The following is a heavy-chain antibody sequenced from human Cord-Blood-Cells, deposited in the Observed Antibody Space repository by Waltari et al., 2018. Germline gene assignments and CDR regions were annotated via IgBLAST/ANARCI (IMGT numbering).Heavy chain of an antibody. CDR2: IYYRRNT. D-gene: IGHD7-27*01. CDR3: ARDRTGDLWYFDL. CDR1: GGSISSYY. Sequence: QVQLQESGPGLVKPSETLSLTCTVSGGSISSYYWSWIRQPPGKGLEWIGYIYYRRNTTGNPALKSRVTISVDTSKNQCSLKVSSVTAADTAVYYCARDRTGDLWYFDLWGRGTLVTVSS. V-gene: IGHV4-59*01. J-gene: IGHJ2*01.